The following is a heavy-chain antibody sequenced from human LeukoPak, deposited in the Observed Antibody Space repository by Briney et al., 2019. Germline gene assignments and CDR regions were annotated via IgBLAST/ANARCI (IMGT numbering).Heavy chain of an antibody. CDR3: ARHGNLWFGEFYFDY. CDR1: GGSISSYY. CDR2: IYYSGST. J-gene: IGHJ4*02. Sequence: SETLSLTCTVSGGSISSYYWSWIRQPPGKGLEWIGYIYYSGSTNYNPSLKSRVTISVDTSKNQFSLKLSSVTAADTAVYYCARHGNLWFGEFYFDYWGQGTLVTVSS. V-gene: IGHV4-59*08. D-gene: IGHD3-10*01.